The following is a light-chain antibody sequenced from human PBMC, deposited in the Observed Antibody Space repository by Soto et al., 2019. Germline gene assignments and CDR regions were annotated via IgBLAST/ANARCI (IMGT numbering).Light chain of an antibody. CDR1: QSVNSY. CDR3: QQYSSSPVT. J-gene: IGKJ4*02. Sequence: EIVFTQSPATLSLSPGERASLSCRASQSVNSYLALYQQKPGQAPRLLIYDASNRATGIPARFSGSGSGTDFTLTISSLDPEDFAVYYCQQYSSSPVTFGGGTKVDIK. V-gene: IGKV3-11*01. CDR2: DAS.